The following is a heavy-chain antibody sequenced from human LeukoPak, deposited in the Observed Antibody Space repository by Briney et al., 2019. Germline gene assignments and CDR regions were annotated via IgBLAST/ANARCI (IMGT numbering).Heavy chain of an antibody. CDR2: ITNKPKSYNT. CDR1: GFTFSDHY. CDR3: ARGFHYDFWSGSYYFDY. Sequence: RLXXXXSGFTFSDHYXDWVRQAPGKXXEWVGRITNKPKSYNTEYAASVKGRFTISRDDSKNSLYLQMNSLKTEDTAVYYCARGFHYDFWSGSYYFDYWGQGTLVTVSS. J-gene: IGHJ4*02. D-gene: IGHD3-3*01. V-gene: IGHV3-72*01.